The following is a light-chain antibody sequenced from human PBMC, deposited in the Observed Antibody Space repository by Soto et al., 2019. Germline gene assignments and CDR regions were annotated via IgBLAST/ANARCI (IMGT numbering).Light chain of an antibody. V-gene: IGKV3-20*01. Sequence: EIVWTQSPGTLSLSPGERATLSCRASQSVSSTFLAWYQQKPGQAPSLLIYGASTRAAGIPDRFSGSGSGTDFTLTISRLEPEDFAVYYCQQYGTSSFTFGQGTKLEIK. CDR1: QSVSSTF. J-gene: IGKJ2*01. CDR3: QQYGTSSFT. CDR2: GAS.